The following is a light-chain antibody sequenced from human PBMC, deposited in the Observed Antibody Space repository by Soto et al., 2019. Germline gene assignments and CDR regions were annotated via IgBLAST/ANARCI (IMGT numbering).Light chain of an antibody. CDR2: GAS. CDR1: QSVRSTF. Sequence: VLPQSPDTLSLSPGDIATLSCRASQSVRSTFLAWYQQKPGQAPRLLIYGASNRAAGIPERFSGSASGTEFTLTISRLEPDDSAVYYCQQYHDSPMNTFGQGTKLQIK. CDR3: QQYHDSPMNT. V-gene: IGKV3-20*01. J-gene: IGKJ2*01.